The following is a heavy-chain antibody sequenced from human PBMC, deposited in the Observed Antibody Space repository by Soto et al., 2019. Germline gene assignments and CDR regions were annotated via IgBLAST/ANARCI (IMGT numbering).Heavy chain of an antibody. CDR2: ISSHNHNT. CDR3: ARDIVCEDSSGNLPGY. CDR1: GYSFTRDG. J-gene: IGHJ4*02. Sequence: QVHLVQSGAEVKEPGASVKVSCRASGYSFTRDGFTGVRQAPGQGPEWMGWISSHNHNTKYAQKLQGRVTKTTDTSASTAYMELRSQRSDDTAVYYCARDIVCEDSSGNLPGYWGQGTLVTVSS. D-gene: IGHD3-22*01. V-gene: IGHV1-18*01.